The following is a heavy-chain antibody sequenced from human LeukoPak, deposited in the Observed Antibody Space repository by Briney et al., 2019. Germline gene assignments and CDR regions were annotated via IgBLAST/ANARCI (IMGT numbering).Heavy chain of an antibody. CDR1: GGSISSYY. J-gene: IGHJ6*03. Sequence: SETLSLTCTVSGGSISSYYWSWIRQPPGKGLECIGFIYSNGSTHYNPSLKSRVTMSVDRPQKQVSLRLSSVTAADTAVYYCARVLRFLEWSPPMDAWGKGTTVTVSS. D-gene: IGHD3-3*01. CDR3: ARVLRFLEWSPPMDA. V-gene: IGHV4-59*01. CDR2: IYSNGST.